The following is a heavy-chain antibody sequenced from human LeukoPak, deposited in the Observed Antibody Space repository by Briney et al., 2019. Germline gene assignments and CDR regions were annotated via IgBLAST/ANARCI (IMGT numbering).Heavy chain of an antibody. D-gene: IGHD3-22*01. Sequence: QPGGSLRLSWAASGFTFSSYAMSWVRQAPGKGMEWVSAISGSGGSTYYADSVKGRFTISRDNSENTLYLQMNSLRAEDTAVYYCAKDDSSGYNDYWGQGTLVTVSS. CDR3: AKDDSSGYNDY. V-gene: IGHV3-23*01. CDR1: GFTFSSYA. CDR2: ISGSGGST. J-gene: IGHJ4*02.